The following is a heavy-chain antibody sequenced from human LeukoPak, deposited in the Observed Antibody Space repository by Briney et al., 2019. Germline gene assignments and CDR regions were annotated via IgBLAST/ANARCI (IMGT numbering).Heavy chain of an antibody. CDR3: VKDRPGTWGPIDY. CDR2: ISGSGDTT. V-gene: IGHV3-23*01. D-gene: IGHD1/OR15-1a*01. Sequence: PGGSLRLSCAASGFTFSNCVMSWVRQAPGKGLEWVSAISGSGDTTYYADSVKGRFTISRDNSKNTLYLQMNSLRVEDTAVYYCVKDRPGTWGPIDYWGQGTLVTVSS. CDR1: GFTFSNCV. J-gene: IGHJ4*02.